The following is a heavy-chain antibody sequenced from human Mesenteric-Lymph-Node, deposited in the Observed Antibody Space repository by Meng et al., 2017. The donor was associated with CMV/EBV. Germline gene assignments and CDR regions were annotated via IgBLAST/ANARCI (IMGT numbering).Heavy chain of an antibody. CDR1: GGSFSDYY. CDR2: INHSGST. J-gene: IGHJ4*02. Sequence: SETPLTCAVYGGSFSDYYWTWIRQPPGKGLEWIGEINHSGSTTYNPSLKSRVTISVDTSKNQFSLKLSFVTAADTAAYYCARGRITTTPFFDYWGQGSLVTVSS. D-gene: IGHD1-20*01. CDR3: ARGRITTTPFFDY. V-gene: IGHV4-34*01.